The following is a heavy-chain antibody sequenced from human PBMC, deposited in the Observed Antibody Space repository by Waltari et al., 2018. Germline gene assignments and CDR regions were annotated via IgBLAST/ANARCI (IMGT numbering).Heavy chain of an antibody. CDR1: GFTFSSYW. D-gene: IGHD2-21*02. CDR2: INSDGSST. V-gene: IGHV3-74*01. CDR3: ARARFVRGSPLGTVVTN. Sequence: EVQLVASGGGLVQPGGSLRLSCAASGFTFSSYWMHWVRKAPGKGLVWVSRINSDGSSTSYADSVKGRFTISRDNAKNTLYLQMNSLRAEDTAVYYCARARFVRGSPLGTVVTNWGQGTLVTVSS. J-gene: IGHJ4*02.